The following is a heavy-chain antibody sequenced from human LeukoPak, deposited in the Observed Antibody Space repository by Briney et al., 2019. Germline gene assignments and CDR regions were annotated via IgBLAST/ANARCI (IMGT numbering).Heavy chain of an antibody. CDR3: VRGWADTVMSRMDS. CDR1: GFTFSTYW. V-gene: IGHV3-7*01. CDR2: IKQDGSAK. Sequence: GGSLRLSCAASGFTFSTYWMNWVRQAPGKGLEWVANIKQDGSAKFYADSVKGRFTISRDNAKTSLYLQMNSLRADDTAVYYCVRGWADTVMSRMDSWGQGTLVTVSS. D-gene: IGHD3-16*01. J-gene: IGHJ4*02.